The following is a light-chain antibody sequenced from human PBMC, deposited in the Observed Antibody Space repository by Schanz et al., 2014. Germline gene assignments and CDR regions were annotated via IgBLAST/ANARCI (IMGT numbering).Light chain of an antibody. CDR3: GTWDSSLSAVV. J-gene: IGLJ2*01. Sequence: QSVLTQPPSVSAAPGQKVTISCSGSTSNIQNNYVSWYQQFPGTAPKLLIYDNDKRPSGILDRFSGSRSGTSATLGITGLQTGDEADYYCGTWDSSLSAVVFGGGTKLTVL. CDR2: DND. V-gene: IGLV1-51*01. CDR1: TSNIQNNY.